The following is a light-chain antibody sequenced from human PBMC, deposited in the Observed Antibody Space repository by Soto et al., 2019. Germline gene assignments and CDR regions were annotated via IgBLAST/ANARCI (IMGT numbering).Light chain of an antibody. J-gene: IGKJ4*01. CDR2: DAS. CDR1: QTVRNDY. Sequence: EPVLTQSACTLSWSPGERATLSCGASQTVRNDYLAWYQQKPGQAPRLLIYDASSRATGIPDRFSGGGSGTDFTPTISRLETEDFAVYYCQQFSSYPLTFGGGTKVDIK. CDR3: QQFSSYPLT. V-gene: IGKV3-20*01.